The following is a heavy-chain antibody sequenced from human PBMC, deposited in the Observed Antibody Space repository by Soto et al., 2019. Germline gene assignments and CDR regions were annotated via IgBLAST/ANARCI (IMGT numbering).Heavy chain of an antibody. D-gene: IGHD2-15*01. CDR3: ARAGCDGGSCYTLVGLRYGMDV. V-gene: IGHV3-30-3*01. Sequence: QVQLVESGGGVVQPGRSLRLSCVASGFTFSSYAMHWVRQAPGKGLEWVAVISYDGNNKYYADSVKGRFTISRDNSKNALFWQMNSLRLDDTAVYYCARAGCDGGSCYTLVGLRYGMDVWGQGTTVTVSS. CDR2: ISYDGNNK. CDR1: GFTFSSYA. J-gene: IGHJ6*02.